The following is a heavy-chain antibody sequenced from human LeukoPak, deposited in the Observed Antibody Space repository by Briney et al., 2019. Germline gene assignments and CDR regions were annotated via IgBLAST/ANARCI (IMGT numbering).Heavy chain of an antibody. Sequence: PSETLSLTCTVSGGSISSSSYYWGWIRQPPGEGLEWIGSIYYSGSTYYNPSLKSRVTISVDTSKNQSSLKLSSVTAADTAVYYCARMGENGGYTTTFDYWGQGTLVTVSS. CDR1: GGSISSSSYY. D-gene: IGHD4-23*01. CDR2: IYYSGST. J-gene: IGHJ4*02. V-gene: IGHV4-39*01. CDR3: ARMGENGGYTTTFDY.